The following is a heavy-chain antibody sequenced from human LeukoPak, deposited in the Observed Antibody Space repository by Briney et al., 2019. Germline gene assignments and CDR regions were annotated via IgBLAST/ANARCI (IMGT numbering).Heavy chain of an antibody. CDR3: AKEDIVVVTKYIHYGMDV. CDR1: GGSVRNYY. Sequence: PSETLSLTCIVSGGSVRNYYWTWIRQPAGKGLQWIGRVHTNGTTNYSPSLKSRVTMSVDMSKNQFSLKLTSVTAADTAVYYCAKEDIVVVTKYIHYGMDVWGQGTTVTVSS. CDR2: VHTNGTT. D-gene: IGHD2-15*01. V-gene: IGHV4-4*07. J-gene: IGHJ6*02.